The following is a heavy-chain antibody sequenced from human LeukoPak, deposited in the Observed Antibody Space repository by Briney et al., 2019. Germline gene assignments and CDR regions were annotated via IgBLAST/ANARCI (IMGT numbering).Heavy chain of an antibody. Sequence: SETLSLTCAVSGGSISSSNWWSWVRQPPGKGLEWIGEIYHSGSTNYNPSLKSLVTISVDKSKNQFSLKLSSVTAADTAVYYCASVGSGSYWYFDYWGQGTLVTVSS. J-gene: IGHJ4*02. CDR1: GGSISSSNW. CDR2: IYHSGST. V-gene: IGHV4-4*02. D-gene: IGHD1-26*01. CDR3: ASVGSGSYWYFDY.